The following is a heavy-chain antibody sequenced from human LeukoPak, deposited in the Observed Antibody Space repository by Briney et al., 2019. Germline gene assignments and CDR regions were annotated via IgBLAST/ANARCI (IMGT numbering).Heavy chain of an antibody. CDR1: GFTFSSYG. CDR2: ISYDGSNK. CDR3: AKAKWELPTPGAFDI. J-gene: IGHJ3*02. D-gene: IGHD1-26*01. Sequence: PGGSLRLSCAASGFTFSSYGMHWVRQAPGKGLEWVAVISYDGSNKYYADSVKGRFTISRDNSKNTLYLQMNSLRAEDTAVYYCAKAKWELPTPGAFDIWGQGTMVTVSS. V-gene: IGHV3-30*18.